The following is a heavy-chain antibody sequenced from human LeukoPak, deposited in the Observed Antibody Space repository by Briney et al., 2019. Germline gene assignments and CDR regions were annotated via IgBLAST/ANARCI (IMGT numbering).Heavy chain of an antibody. V-gene: IGHV4-39*01. D-gene: IGHD6-19*01. Sequence: SETLSLTCTVSGGSISSSSYYWGWIRQPPGKGLEWIGSIYYSGSTYYNPSLKSRVTISVDTSKNQFSLKLSSVTAAGTAVYYCARHIQNIRLRRDSSGWFDYWGQGTLVTVSS. CDR2: IYYSGST. J-gene: IGHJ4*02. CDR1: GGSISSSSYY. CDR3: ARHIQNIRLRRDSSGWFDY.